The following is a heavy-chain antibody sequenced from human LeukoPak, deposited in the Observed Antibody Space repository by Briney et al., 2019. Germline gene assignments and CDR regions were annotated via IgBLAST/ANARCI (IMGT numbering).Heavy chain of an antibody. CDR1: GYSISSGYY. CDR2: IYHSGST. V-gene: IGHV4-38-2*02. D-gene: IGHD3-22*01. Sequence: SETLSLTCTVSGYSISSGYYWGWIRRPPGKGLEWIGNIYHSGSTYYNPSLKRRVTISGDTSKNQFSLKLSSVTAADTAVYFCARGPYSYDSSGAFDIWGQGTMVTVSS. CDR3: ARGPYSYDSSGAFDI. J-gene: IGHJ3*02.